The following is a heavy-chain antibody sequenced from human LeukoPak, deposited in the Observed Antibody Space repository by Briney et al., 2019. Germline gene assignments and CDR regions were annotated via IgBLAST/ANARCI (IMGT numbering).Heavy chain of an antibody. D-gene: IGHD3-10*01. CDR3: ARGPASGSNFAWFDP. CDR1: GGFISSSSYY. V-gene: IGHV4-39*07. CDR2: INHSGST. Sequence: PSETLSLTCTVSGGFISSSSYYWGWIRQPPGKGLEWTGEINHSGSTNYNPSLKSRVTISVDMSKNQFSLELTTVTAADTAVYYCARGPASGSNFAWFDPWGRGTLVTVSS. J-gene: IGHJ5*02.